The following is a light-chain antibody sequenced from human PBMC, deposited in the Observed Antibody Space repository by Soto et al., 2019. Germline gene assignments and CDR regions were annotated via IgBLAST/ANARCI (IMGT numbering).Light chain of an antibody. CDR1: QSISPW. J-gene: IGKJ4*01. CDR3: QQYTTYPLT. CDR2: KAS. V-gene: IGKV1-5*03. Sequence: DIQMTQSPSTLSASVGDSVTITCRASQSISPWLAWYQQKPGKAPTLLIYKASSLEGGVPSRFSSSRSGTDLNITISSLQPDHFATYYCQQYTTYPLTFCGGTPVEIK.